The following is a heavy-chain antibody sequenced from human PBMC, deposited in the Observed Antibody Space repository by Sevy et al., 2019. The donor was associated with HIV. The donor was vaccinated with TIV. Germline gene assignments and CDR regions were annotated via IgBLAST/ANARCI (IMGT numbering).Heavy chain of an antibody. J-gene: IGHJ4*02. CDR2: IKSKTDGGKT. CDR3: TTDIHYYYDSSGYYYY. V-gene: IGHV3-15*01. D-gene: IGHD3-22*01. Sequence: GGSLRLSCAASGFTFSNAWMSWVRQAPGKGLEWVGRIKSKTDGGKTDYAATVKGRFTISKADSQNTLYLQMNSLKTEDTSVYYCTTDIHYYYDSSGYYYYWGQGTLVTVSS. CDR1: GFTFSNAW.